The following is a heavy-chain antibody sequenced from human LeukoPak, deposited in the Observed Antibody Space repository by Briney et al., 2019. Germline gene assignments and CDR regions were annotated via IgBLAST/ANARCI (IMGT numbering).Heavy chain of an antibody. CDR1: GFTVSSYD. CDR2: IGTAGDT. J-gene: IGHJ6*02. Sequence: GGSLRLSCAASGFTVSSYDMHWVRQATGKGLEWVSAIGTAGDTYYPGSVKGRFTISRENAKNSLYLQMNSLRAGDTAVYYCTRSIAAAGPYYYYYYGMDVWGQGTTVTVSS. D-gene: IGHD6-13*01. CDR3: TRSIAAAGPYYYYYYGMDV. V-gene: IGHV3-13*01.